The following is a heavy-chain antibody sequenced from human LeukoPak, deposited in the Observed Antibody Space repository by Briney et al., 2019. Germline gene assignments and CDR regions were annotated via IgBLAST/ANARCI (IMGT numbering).Heavy chain of an antibody. Sequence: SETLSLTCAVYGGSFSGYYWSWIRQPPGKGLEWIGEINHSGSTNYNPSLKSRVTISVDTSKNQFSLKLSSVTAADTAVYYCASSTLYYDFWSGKDAFDIWGQGTMVTVSS. CDR1: GGSFSGYY. CDR2: INHSGST. V-gene: IGHV4-34*01. J-gene: IGHJ3*02. CDR3: ASSTLYYDFWSGKDAFDI. D-gene: IGHD3-3*01.